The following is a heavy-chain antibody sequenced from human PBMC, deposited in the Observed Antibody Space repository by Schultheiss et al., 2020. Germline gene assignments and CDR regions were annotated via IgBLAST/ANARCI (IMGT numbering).Heavy chain of an antibody. CDR2: ISGSGGST. J-gene: IGHJ5*02. V-gene: IGHV3-23*01. CDR3: ASQHASIAVAGTLYDWFDP. D-gene: IGHD6-19*01. Sequence: GESLKISCAASGFTFSSYAMSWVRQAPGKGLEWVSAISGSGGSTYYADSVKGRFTISRDDSKNTLYLDMNSLRLDDTAVYYCASQHASIAVAGTLYDWFDPWGQGTLVTVSS. CDR1: GFTFSSYA.